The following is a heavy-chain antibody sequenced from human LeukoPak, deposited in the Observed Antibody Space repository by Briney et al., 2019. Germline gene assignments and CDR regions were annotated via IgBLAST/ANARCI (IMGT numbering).Heavy chain of an antibody. CDR1: GYTFTSYA. D-gene: IGHD3-22*01. CDR2: INAGNGNT. J-gene: IGHJ4*02. Sequence: ASVKVSCKASGYTFTSYAMHWVRQAPGQRLEWMGWINAGNGNTKYSQKFQGRVTITADKSTSTDYMELSSLRSEDTAVYYCARVPDYYDSSGYFPPNFVDYWGQGTLVTVSS. CDR3: ARVPDYYDSSGYFPPNFVDY. V-gene: IGHV1-3*01.